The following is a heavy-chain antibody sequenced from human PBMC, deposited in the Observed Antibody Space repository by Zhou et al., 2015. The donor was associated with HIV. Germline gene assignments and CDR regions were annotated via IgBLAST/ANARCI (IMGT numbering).Heavy chain of an antibody. CDR3: ARFTPVTTD. V-gene: IGHV1-2*02. CDR1: EGTFSSYG. J-gene: IGHJ4*02. Sequence: QVQLVQSGAEVKKPGSSVKVSCKPSEGTFSSYGISWVRQAPGQGLEWMGWVNPKTGGINYAQQFKGRVTMTRDKSINTVYMEFIRLRSGDTAVYYCARFTPVTTDWGQGTLVIVSS. CDR2: VNPKTGGI. D-gene: IGHD4-17*01.